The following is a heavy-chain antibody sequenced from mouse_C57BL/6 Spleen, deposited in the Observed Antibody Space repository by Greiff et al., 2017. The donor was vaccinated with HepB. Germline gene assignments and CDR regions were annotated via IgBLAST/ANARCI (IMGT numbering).Heavy chain of an antibody. Sequence: EVKLVESEGGLVQPGSSMKLSCTASGFTFSDYYMAWVRQVPEKGLEWVANINYDGSSTYYLDSLKSRFIISRDNAKNILYLQMSSLKSEDTASYYCARDRRGGWYFEVWGTGTTVTVSS. V-gene: IGHV5-16*01. CDR1: GFTFSDYY. J-gene: IGHJ1*03. CDR3: ARDRRGGWYFEV. CDR2: INYDGSST.